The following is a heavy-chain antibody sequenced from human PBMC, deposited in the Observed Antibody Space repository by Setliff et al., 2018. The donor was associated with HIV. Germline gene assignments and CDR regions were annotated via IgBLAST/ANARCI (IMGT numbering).Heavy chain of an antibody. CDR2: IWYDGSNK. J-gene: IGHJ4*02. CDR1: GFTFSSYG. D-gene: IGHD6-19*01. Sequence: GGSLRLSCAASGFTFSSYGMHWVRQAPGKGLEWVAVIWYDGSNKYHADSVKGRFTISRDNSKNTLYLQMNSLRAEDTAVYYCAKTPSSGWYSLYLDYWGQGTLVTVSS. CDR3: AKTPSSGWYSLYLDY. V-gene: IGHV3-33*06.